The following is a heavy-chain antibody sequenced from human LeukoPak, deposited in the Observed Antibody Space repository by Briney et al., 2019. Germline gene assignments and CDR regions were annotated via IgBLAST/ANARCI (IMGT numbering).Heavy chain of an antibody. CDR2: ISGSGGST. CDR1: GFTFSSYA. J-gene: IGHJ4*02. Sequence: AGGSLRLSCAASGFTFSSYAMSWVRQAPGKGLEWVSAISGSGGSTYYADSVKGRFTISRDNSKNTLYLQMNSLRAEDTAVYYCAKDRGSSGWYRGADYWGQGTLVTVSS. CDR3: AKDRGSSGWYRGADY. D-gene: IGHD6-19*01. V-gene: IGHV3-23*01.